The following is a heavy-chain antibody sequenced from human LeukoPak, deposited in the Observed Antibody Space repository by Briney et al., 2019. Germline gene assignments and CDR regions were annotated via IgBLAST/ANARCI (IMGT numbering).Heavy chain of an antibody. V-gene: IGHV3-53*01. CDR3: ARTPAGSGNWFDP. J-gene: IGHJ5*02. Sequence: GGSLRLSCAASGFTVRSDYMSWVCQAPGKGLEWVSIIYSGGDTYYADSVKGRFTISRDNSKNTLYLQMNSLRAEDTAVYFCARTPAGSGNWFDPWGQGTLVTVSS. CDR2: IYSGGDT. CDR1: GFTVRSDY. D-gene: IGHD6-13*01.